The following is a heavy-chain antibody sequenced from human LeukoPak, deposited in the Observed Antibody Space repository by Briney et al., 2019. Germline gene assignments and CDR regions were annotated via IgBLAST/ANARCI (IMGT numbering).Heavy chain of an antibody. CDR1: GGSISSYY. CDR2: IYSSGST. V-gene: IGHV4-4*07. Sequence: SETLSLTCTVSGGSISSYYWTWIRQPAGKGLEWIGRIYSSGSTDYNPSLKSRLTMSLDMSKNQISLELTSVTAADTAMYYCSRGLVNSSGYDYGSDVWGQGTTVTVSS. CDR3: SRGLVNSSGYDYGSDV. D-gene: IGHD3-9*01. J-gene: IGHJ6*02.